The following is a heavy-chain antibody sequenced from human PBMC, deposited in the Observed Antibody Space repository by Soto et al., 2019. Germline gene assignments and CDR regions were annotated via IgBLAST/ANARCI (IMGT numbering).Heavy chain of an antibody. CDR2: IYPGDSDT. V-gene: IGHV5-51*01. D-gene: IGHD2-21*01. CDR1: GYSFTTYW. CDR3: ARRDDSPSAEYFQR. J-gene: IGHJ1*01. Sequence: GESLKISCKGSGYSFTTYWIGWVRQMPGKGLEWMGIIYPGDSDTRYSPSFQGQVTISADKSTSTAYLQWSSLKASDTAMYYWARRDDSPSAEYFQRWGRGTLVTVSS.